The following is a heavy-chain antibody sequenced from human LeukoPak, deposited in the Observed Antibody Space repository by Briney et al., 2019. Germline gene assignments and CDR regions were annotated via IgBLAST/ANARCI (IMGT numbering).Heavy chain of an antibody. D-gene: IGHD6-13*01. J-gene: IGHJ4*02. CDR3: AKSFGPVIAAAGTGAD. CDR2: ISGSGVNT. V-gene: IGHV3-23*01. Sequence: PGGSLRLSCAASGFTLSSYAMSWVRQAPGKGLEWVSVISGSGVNTDYADSVKGRFTISRDNSKNTLYLQMNSLRGEDTAVYYCAKSFGPVIAAAGTGADWGQGTLVTVSS. CDR1: GFTLSSYA.